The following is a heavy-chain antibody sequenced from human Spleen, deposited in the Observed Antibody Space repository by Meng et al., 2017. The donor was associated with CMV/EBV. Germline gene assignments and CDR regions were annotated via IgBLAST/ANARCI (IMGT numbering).Heavy chain of an antibody. D-gene: IGHD3-16*01. Sequence: GESLKISCAASGLSLSTVWVSWVRQAPGKGLEWVSYISSSGSTIYYADSVKGRFTISRDNAKNSLYLQMNSLRAEDTAVYYCARLYDSSLGSFDIWGQGTMVTVSS. V-gene: IGHV3-11*04. CDR1: GLSLSTVW. CDR3: ARLYDSSLGSFDI. J-gene: IGHJ3*02. CDR2: ISSSGSTI.